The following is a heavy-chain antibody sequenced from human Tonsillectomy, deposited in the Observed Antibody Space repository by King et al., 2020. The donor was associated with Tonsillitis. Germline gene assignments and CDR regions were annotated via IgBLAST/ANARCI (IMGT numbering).Heavy chain of an antibody. Sequence: VQLVESGGGLVKPGGSMRLSCEDSGFTFSTYRMKWVRQAPGKGLEWVSSIISNSTYTYYIDSVRGRFTISRDNAKNSVFLEMNNLRAEDTAVYYCARGKVGVRGYYGMDVWGQGTTVIVSS. CDR1: GFTFSTYR. J-gene: IGHJ6*02. V-gene: IGHV3-21*01. CDR2: IISNSTYT. D-gene: IGHD1-26*01. CDR3: ARGKVGVRGYYGMDV.